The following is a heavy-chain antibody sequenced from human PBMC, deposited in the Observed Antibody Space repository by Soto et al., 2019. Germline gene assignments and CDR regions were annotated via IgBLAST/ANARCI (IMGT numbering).Heavy chain of an antibody. CDR2: IYYSGST. CDR1: GGSVSSGDYY. J-gene: IGHJ4*02. D-gene: IGHD1-26*01. CDR3: ARVASGNYGYQFDF. Sequence: SETLSLTCTVSGGSVSSGDYYWSWIRQPPGKGLEWIGNIYYSGSTNYNPSLKSRATISVDTSKNQFSLQVRSVTAADTAVYYCARVASGNYGYQFDFWGQGTQVTVSP. V-gene: IGHV4-61*08.